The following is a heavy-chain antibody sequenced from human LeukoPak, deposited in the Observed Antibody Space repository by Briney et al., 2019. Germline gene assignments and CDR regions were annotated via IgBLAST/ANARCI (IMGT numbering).Heavy chain of an antibody. V-gene: IGHV1-8*03. CDR2: MNPNSGNT. CDR3: ARVPPTSLHMVRGVRRPYNWFDP. Sequence: ASVKVSCKASGYTFTGYDINWVRQATGQGLEWMGWMNPNSGNTGYAQKFQGRVTITRNTSISTAYMELSSLRSEDTAVYYCARVPPTSLHMVRGVRRPYNWFDPWGREPWSPSPQ. J-gene: IGHJ5*02. D-gene: IGHD3-10*01. CDR1: GYTFTGYD.